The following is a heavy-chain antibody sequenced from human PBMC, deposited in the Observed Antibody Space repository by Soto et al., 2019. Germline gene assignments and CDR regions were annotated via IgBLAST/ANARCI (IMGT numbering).Heavy chain of an antibody. J-gene: IGHJ4*02. V-gene: IGHV2-26*01. CDR2: IFSNDEK. CDR1: GFSLSNARMG. Sequence: QVTLKESGPVLVNPTETLTLTCTVSGFSLSNARMGVSWIRQPPGKALEWLAHIFSNDEKSYSTSLKSRLTISKDTSKSQVVLTMTNMDPVDTATYYCARIVSGGYSYVEFDYWGQGTLVTVSS. CDR3: ARIVSGGYSYVEFDY. D-gene: IGHD5-18*01.